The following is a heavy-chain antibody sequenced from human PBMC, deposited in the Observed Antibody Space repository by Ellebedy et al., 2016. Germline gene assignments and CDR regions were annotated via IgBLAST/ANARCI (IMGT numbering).Heavy chain of an antibody. D-gene: IGHD2-2*02. V-gene: IGHV3-7*01. CDR1: GFTFSRYW. CDR2: IKQDGSEK. Sequence: GESLKISXAASGFTFSRYWMSWVRQAPGKGLEWVANIKQDGSEKHYVDSVKGRITISRDNAKNSLYLKMNSLRAEDTAVYYCARGGYCSSTSCYTDVRGPEDSWGQGTLVTVS. J-gene: IGHJ4*02. CDR3: ARGGYCSSTSCYTDVRGPEDS.